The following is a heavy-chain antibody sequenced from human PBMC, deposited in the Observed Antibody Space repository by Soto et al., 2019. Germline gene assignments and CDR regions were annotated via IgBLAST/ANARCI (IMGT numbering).Heavy chain of an antibody. CDR3: ARDLAGTTSMFDY. V-gene: IGHV1-69*13. Sequence: SVKVSCKASGGTFSSYAISWVRQAPGQGLEWMGGIIPIFGTANYAQKFQGRVTITADESTSTAYMELSSLRSEDTAVYYCARDLAGTTSMFDYWGQGTLVTVSS. CDR1: GGTFSSYA. D-gene: IGHD1-1*01. J-gene: IGHJ4*02. CDR2: IIPIFGTA.